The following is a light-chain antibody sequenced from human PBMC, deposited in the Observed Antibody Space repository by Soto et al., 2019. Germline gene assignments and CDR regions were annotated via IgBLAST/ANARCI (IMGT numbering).Light chain of an antibody. CDR1: QSVSSN. CDR2: GAF. CDR3: QQYNDWPLT. J-gene: IGKJ1*01. Sequence: EIVLTQSPVILSLSPGERATLSCRASQSVSSNLAWYQQKPGQAPSLLIYGAFTRATGIPARFSGTGSGTEFTLTISSLQSEDFALYYCQQYNDWPLTFGQGTKVDI. V-gene: IGKV3-15*01.